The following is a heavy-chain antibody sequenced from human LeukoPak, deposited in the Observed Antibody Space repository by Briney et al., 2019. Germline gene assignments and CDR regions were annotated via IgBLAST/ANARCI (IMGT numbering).Heavy chain of an antibody. CDR2: IGNTGRTI. CDR3: VRGDRYFFDY. Sequence: GGSLRLSCAASGFRCSSYEMNWVRQAPGRGLEWVSYIGNTGRTIYYVDSVKGRFTVSRDNAKNSLYLQMNSLRAEDTAIYYCVRGDRYFFDYWGQGTLVTVSS. CDR1: GFRCSSYE. J-gene: IGHJ4*02. D-gene: IGHD1-14*01. V-gene: IGHV3-48*03.